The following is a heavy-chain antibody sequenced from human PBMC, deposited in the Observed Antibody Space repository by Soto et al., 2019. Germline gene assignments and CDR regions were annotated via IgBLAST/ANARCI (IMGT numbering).Heavy chain of an antibody. D-gene: IGHD3-22*01. Sequence: ASVKVSCKASGYTFTSYGISWVRQAPGQGLEWMGWISAYNGNTNYAQKLQGRVTMTTDTSTSTAYMELRSLRSDDTAVYYCARGPRTYYYDSSGSLSGYWGQGTLVTVSS. V-gene: IGHV1-18*01. J-gene: IGHJ4*02. CDR3: ARGPRTYYYDSSGSLSGY. CDR1: GYTFTSYG. CDR2: ISAYNGNT.